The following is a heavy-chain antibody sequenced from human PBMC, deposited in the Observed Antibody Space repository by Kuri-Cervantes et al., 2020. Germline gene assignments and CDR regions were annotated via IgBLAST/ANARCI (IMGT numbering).Heavy chain of an antibody. Sequence: GESLKISCAASGFSGFTFSNAWMSWVRQAPGKGLEWVGRIKRKSDGGARDYAAPVKGRFIISRDASKNTLYLQMNSLKTEDTAVYYCTSGGGSAWNGGGENDFWGQGTPVTVSS. J-gene: IGHJ4*02. V-gene: IGHV3-15*01. CDR3: TSGGGSAWNGGGENDF. CDR1: GFSGFTFSNAW. D-gene: IGHD6-19*01. CDR2: IKRKSDGGAR.